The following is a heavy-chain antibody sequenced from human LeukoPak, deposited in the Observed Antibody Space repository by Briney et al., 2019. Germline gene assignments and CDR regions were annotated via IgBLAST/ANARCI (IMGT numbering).Heavy chain of an antibody. CDR2: INPSGGST. V-gene: IGHV1-46*01. CDR1: GYTFTSYY. J-gene: IGHJ5*02. Sequence: ASVKVSCKASGYTFTSYYMHWVRQAPGQGLEWMGIINPSGGSTSYAQKFQGRVTMTRDMSTSTVYMELSSLRSEDTAVYYCARYHITIFGVVIGFDPWGQGTLVIVSS. D-gene: IGHD3-3*01. CDR3: ARYHITIFGVVIGFDP.